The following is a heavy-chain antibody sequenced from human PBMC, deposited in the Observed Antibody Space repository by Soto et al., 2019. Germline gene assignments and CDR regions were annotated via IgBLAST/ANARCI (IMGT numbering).Heavy chain of an antibody. V-gene: IGHV4-4*02. CDR1: VGSISSSDW. Sequence: PWETLSLTCAFSVGSISSSDWWRWVRQPPGKGLEWIGEIYHSVSTNYNPSLKSRVTISVDNSKNQFSLKLSSVTAADTAVYYCARRRRYYYGSGIMLGGEVNNGAFDHWGQGTLVIVSS. CDR3: ARRRRYYYGSGIMLGGEVNNGAFDH. D-gene: IGHD3-10*01. CDR2: IYHSVST. J-gene: IGHJ3*01.